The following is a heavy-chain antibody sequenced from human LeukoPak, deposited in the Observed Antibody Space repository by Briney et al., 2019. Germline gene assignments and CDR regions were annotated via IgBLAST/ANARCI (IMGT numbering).Heavy chain of an antibody. V-gene: IGHV4-34*01. CDR2: INHSGST. J-gene: IGHJ4*02. D-gene: IGHD1-26*01. Sequence: PSETLSLTCAVYGESFSGYYWSWIRQPPGKGLEWIGEINHSGSTNYNPSLKSRVTISVDTSKNQFSLKLNSVTAADTAVYYCASSNGVGAEYYFDYWGQGTLVTVSS. CDR1: GESFSGYY. CDR3: ASSNGVGAEYYFDY.